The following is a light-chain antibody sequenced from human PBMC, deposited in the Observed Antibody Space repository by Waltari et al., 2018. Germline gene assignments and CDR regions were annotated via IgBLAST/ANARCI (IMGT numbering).Light chain of an antibody. CDR1: RSNIGNNY. CDR2: ENT. Sequence: QPVLTQPPSVSAAPGQRVTISCSGARSNIGNNYVSWYRQFPGTAPKLLIYENTGRPAGIPGRFSGPKSCTSATLTSTGLQAGDEADYYCGTCDSSLSGAVFGGGTHLTVL. J-gene: IGLJ7*01. CDR3: GTCDSSLSGAV. V-gene: IGLV1-51*02.